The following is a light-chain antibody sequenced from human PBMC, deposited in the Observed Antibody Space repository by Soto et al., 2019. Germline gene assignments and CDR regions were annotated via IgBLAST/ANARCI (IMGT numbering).Light chain of an antibody. Sequence: QSALTQPASVSGSPGQSITISCTGTSSDVGSYNLVSWYQQHPGKAPKLMISEGSKRPSGVSNRFSGSKSGNTASRTISGLQAEDEADYYCCAYAGSSYVFGTGTKLTVL. CDR1: SSDVGSYNL. V-gene: IGLV2-23*01. CDR3: CAYAGSSYV. J-gene: IGLJ1*01. CDR2: EGS.